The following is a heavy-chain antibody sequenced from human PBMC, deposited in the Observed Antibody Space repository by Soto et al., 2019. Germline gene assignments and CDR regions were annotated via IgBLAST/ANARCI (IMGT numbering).Heavy chain of an antibody. V-gene: IGHV3-30*03. CDR1: GFPFTTYG. Sequence: QVQLVESGGGVVQPGRSLRLSCAASGFPFTTYGMHWVREGPGKGLEWVAVISYGGSNRYYADSVKGRFTISRDNSKNTLYLQMNNLLPADEALYYCCGGQNCFDYRGQGTLVTVSS. J-gene: IGHJ4*02. D-gene: IGHD3-16*01. CDR2: ISYGGSNR. CDR3: CGGQNCFDY.